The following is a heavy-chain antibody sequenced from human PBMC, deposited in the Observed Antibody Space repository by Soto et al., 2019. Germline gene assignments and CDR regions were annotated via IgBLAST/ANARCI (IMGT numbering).Heavy chain of an antibody. CDR2: IYYSGST. J-gene: IGHJ6*02. Sequence: LSLTCTVSGGSISSGGYYWSWIRQHPGKGLEWIGYIYYSGSTYYNPSLKSRVTISVDTSKNQFSLKLSSVTAADTAVYYCARDRVVAVPAAIYYYYGMDVWGQGTTVTVSS. CDR3: ARDRVVAVPAAIYYYYGMDV. CDR1: GGSISSGGYY. D-gene: IGHD2-2*02. V-gene: IGHV4-31*03.